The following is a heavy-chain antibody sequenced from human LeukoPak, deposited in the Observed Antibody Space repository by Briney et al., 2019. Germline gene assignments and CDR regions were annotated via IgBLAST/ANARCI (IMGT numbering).Heavy chain of an antibody. Sequence: GGSLRLSCAASGVTFSSYSMNWVRQAPGKGLEWVSSISSSSSYIYYADSVKGRFTISRDNAKNSLYPQMNSLRAEDTAVYYCARDRGNTAMVNGHYDYWGQGTLVTVSS. CDR3: ARDRGNTAMVNGHYDY. V-gene: IGHV3-21*01. CDR2: ISSSSSYI. D-gene: IGHD5-18*01. CDR1: GVTFSSYS. J-gene: IGHJ4*02.